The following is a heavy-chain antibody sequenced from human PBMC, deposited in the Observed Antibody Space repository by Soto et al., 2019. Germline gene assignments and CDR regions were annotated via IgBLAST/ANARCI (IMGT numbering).Heavy chain of an antibody. V-gene: IGHV1-8*01. Sequence: QVPLVQSGAEMKKPGASVKVSCKASGYTFTSYDINWVRQATGQGLEWMGWMNPNSGNTAYAQKFQGRVTMTRNTSISTAYMELSSLRSEDTAVYYCAREKSSGYYYDYWGQGTLVTVSS. D-gene: IGHD3-22*01. CDR1: GYTFTSYD. CDR2: MNPNSGNT. J-gene: IGHJ4*02. CDR3: AREKSSGYYYDY.